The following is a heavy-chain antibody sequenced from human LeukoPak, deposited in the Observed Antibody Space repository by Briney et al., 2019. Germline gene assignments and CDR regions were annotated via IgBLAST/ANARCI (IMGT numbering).Heavy chain of an antibody. CDR1: GVSIRSYY. V-gene: IGHV4-59*01. Sequence: SSETLSLTCNVSGVSIRSYYWSWIRQPPGKGLEWIGYIYYSGSTNYNPSLKSRVTISVDTSKNQFSLKLSSVTAADTAVYYCARGYCSSFSCADVLDTWGQGTMVTVSS. CDR2: IYYSGST. CDR3: ARGYCSSFSCADVLDT. D-gene: IGHD2-2*01. J-gene: IGHJ3*02.